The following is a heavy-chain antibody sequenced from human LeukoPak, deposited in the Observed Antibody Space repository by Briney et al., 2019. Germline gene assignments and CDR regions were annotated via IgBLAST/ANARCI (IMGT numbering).Heavy chain of an antibody. CDR2: IYPGDSDT. V-gene: IGHV5-51*01. CDR3: ARQGSSDYDYVWGSYRPRPLGPVLN. J-gene: IGHJ4*02. CDR1: GSIFTSYW. Sequence: GASLQISSDCSGSIFTSYWIGWGRPLPGKGLEWSGIIYPGDSDTRYTPSFQGQVSISADKSISTAYLQWSSLKASDTAMYYCARQGSSDYDYVWGSYRPRPLGPVLNWGQGTLVTVSS. D-gene: IGHD3-16*02.